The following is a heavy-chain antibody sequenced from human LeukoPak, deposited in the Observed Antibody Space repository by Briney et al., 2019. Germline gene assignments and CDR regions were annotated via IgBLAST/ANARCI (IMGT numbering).Heavy chain of an antibody. V-gene: IGHV3-7*01. Sequence: GSLRLSCVASGFTFSNYWMSWVRQAPGKGLEWVANVKQEGSEKNYVGSVKGRFTISRDNAKNSLYLQMNSLRADDTAVYYCARDVQYYMDVWGKGTTVTVSS. D-gene: IGHD1-1*01. J-gene: IGHJ6*03. CDR3: ARDVQYYMDV. CDR2: VKQEGSEK. CDR1: GFTFSNYW.